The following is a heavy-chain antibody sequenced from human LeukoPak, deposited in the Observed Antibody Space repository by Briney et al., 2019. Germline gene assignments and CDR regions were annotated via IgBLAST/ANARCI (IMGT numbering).Heavy chain of an antibody. Sequence: PGGSLRLSCAAAGFTFGDYVMTWVRQAPGKGLEWLGFIRDKAHGATTEYAASVKGRFIISRDDSKSTAYLQMNSLKTEDTGFYYCTRERGQQAVLDYWGQGTLVTVSS. J-gene: IGHJ4*02. CDR2: IRDKAHGATT. D-gene: IGHD6-13*01. V-gene: IGHV3-49*04. CDR3: TRERGQQAVLDY. CDR1: GFTFGDYV.